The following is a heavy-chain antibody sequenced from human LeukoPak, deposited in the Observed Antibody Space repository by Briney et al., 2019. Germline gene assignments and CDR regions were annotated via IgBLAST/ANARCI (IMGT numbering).Heavy chain of an antibody. CDR2: INHSGST. J-gene: IGHJ1*01. V-gene: IGHV4-34*01. CDR1: GGSFSGYY. CDR3: ASFQTYYDILTGYYMRAEYFQH. D-gene: IGHD3-9*01. Sequence: SETLSLTCAVYGGSFSGYYWSWIRQPPGKGLEWIGEINHSGSTNYNPSLKSRVTISVDTSKNQFSLKLSSVTAADTAVYYCASFQTYYDILTGYYMRAEYFQHWGQGTLVTASS.